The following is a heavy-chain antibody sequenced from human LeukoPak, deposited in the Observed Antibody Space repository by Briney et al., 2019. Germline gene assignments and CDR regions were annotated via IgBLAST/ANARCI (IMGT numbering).Heavy chain of an antibody. CDR3: ARDSFQPNSSGWYGVIDY. V-gene: IGHV3-30*14. CDR1: GFTFSSYA. J-gene: IGHJ4*02. Sequence: GGSLRLSCAASGFTFSSYAMHWVRQAPGKGLEWVAVISYDGSNKYYADSVKGRFTISRDNSKNTLYLQMNSLRAEDTAVYYCARDSFQPNSSGWYGVIDYWGQGTLVTVSS. D-gene: IGHD6-19*01. CDR2: ISYDGSNK.